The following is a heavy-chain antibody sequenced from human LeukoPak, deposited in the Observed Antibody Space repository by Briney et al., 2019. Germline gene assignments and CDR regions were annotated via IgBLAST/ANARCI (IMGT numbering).Heavy chain of an antibody. D-gene: IGHD3-10*01. CDR3: ARGGGLNYDLIDY. Sequence: PSETLSLTCAVYGGSFSGYYWSWIRQPPGKGLEWIGEINHSGSTNYNPSLKSRVTISVDTSKNQFSLKLSSVTAADTAVYYCARGGGLNYDLIDYWGQGTLVTVSS. J-gene: IGHJ4*02. CDR2: INHSGST. CDR1: GGSFSGYY. V-gene: IGHV4-34*01.